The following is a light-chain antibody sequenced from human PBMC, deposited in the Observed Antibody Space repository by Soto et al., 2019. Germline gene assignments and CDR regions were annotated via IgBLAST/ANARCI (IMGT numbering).Light chain of an antibody. V-gene: IGKV3-20*01. CDR1: QSVSSSY. J-gene: IGKJ4*01. Sequence: EIVWTQSPGTLSLSPGERATLSCRASQSVSSSYLAWYQQKPGQAPRLLIYGASSRATGIPDGFSGSGSGTDFTLTISRLEPEDFAVYYCQQYGSSPGLTFGGGTKVEIK. CDR3: QQYGSSPGLT. CDR2: GAS.